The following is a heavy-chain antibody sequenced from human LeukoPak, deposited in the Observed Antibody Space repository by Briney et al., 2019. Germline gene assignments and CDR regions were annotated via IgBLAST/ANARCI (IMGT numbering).Heavy chain of an antibody. V-gene: IGHV3-23*05. Sequence: GGSLRLSCAASGFTFSVSVMNWVRQAPGKGLEWVSGVSSSGSNTYYAESVKGRFTISRDNSKNTLYLQMSSLRAEDAAVYYCAKSGSTSWYLDYWGQGTLVTVSS. CDR1: GFTFSVSV. CDR3: AKSGSTSWYLDY. CDR2: VSSSGSNT. J-gene: IGHJ4*02. D-gene: IGHD6-13*01.